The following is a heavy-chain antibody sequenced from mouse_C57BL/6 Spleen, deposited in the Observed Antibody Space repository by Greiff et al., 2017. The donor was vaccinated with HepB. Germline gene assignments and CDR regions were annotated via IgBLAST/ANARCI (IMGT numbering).Heavy chain of an antibody. V-gene: IGHV7-3*01. CDR2: IRNKANGYTT. CDR3: ARNYYGSSPYYYAMDY. CDR1: GFTFTDYY. D-gene: IGHD1-1*01. J-gene: IGHJ4*01. Sequence: DVKLQESGGGLVQPGGSLSLSCAASGFTFTDYYMSWVRQPPGKALEWLGFIRNKANGYTTEYSASVKGRFTISRDNSQSILYLQMNALRAEDSATYYCARNYYGSSPYYYAMDYWGQGTSVTVSS.